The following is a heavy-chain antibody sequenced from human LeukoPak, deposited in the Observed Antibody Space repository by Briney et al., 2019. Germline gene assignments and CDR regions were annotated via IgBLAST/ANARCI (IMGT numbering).Heavy chain of an antibody. J-gene: IGHJ4*02. D-gene: IGHD3-3*01. CDR1: GYTFTGYY. CDR3: ARDRSDFWSGYYPDY. Sequence: ASVKVSCKASGYTFTGYYMHWVRQAPGQGLEWMGWINPNSGGTNYAQKFQGRVTMTRDTSISTAYMELSRLRSDDTAVYYCARDRSDFWSGYYPDYWGQGTLVTVSS. V-gene: IGHV1-2*02. CDR2: INPNSGGT.